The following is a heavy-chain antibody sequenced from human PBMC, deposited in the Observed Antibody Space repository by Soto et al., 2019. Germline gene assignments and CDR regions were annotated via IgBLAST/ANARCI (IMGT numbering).Heavy chain of an antibody. CDR1: GYTFTSYA. V-gene: IGHV1-3*01. CDR3: AAMSRWLVPYDAFDI. Sequence: ASVQVSCKASGYTFTSYAMHWVRQAPGQRLEWMGWINAGNGNTKYSQKFQGRVTITRDTSASTAYMELSSLRSEDTAVYYCAAMSRWLVPYDAFDIWGQGTMVTVS. CDR2: INAGNGNT. D-gene: IGHD6-19*01. J-gene: IGHJ3*02.